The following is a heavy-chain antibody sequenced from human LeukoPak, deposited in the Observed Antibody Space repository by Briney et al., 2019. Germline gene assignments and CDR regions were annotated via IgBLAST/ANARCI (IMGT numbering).Heavy chain of an antibody. V-gene: IGHV4-39*07. J-gene: IGHJ4*02. CDR2: VYDSGRP. CDR1: GGSMNSRSYY. Sequence: NASDTLSLPCTVSGGSMNSRSYYWGRVRKPPGKGLEWIASVYDSGRPYYNPSLKSRVSMSLDTSKNQFSLKLSSVTAADTAVYYCARDPDSSDYYFDPYFDYWGQGTLVTVSS. CDR3: ARDPDSSDYYFDPYFDY. D-gene: IGHD3-22*01.